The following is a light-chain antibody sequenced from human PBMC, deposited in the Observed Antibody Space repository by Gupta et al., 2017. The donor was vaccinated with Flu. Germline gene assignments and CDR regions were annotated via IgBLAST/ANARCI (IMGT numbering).Light chain of an antibody. V-gene: IGLV2-14*01. Sequence: QSALTQPAAVSGPPGQSITIPCTGTSRDVGAYNYVSWYQQYPGKAPKLMIYEVSNRPSGVSYRFSGSKFANTASLTISGLQADDEAHYYCSSFTASDTWVFGGGTKLTVL. CDR1: SRDVGAYNY. CDR2: EVS. J-gene: IGLJ3*02. CDR3: SSFTASDTWV.